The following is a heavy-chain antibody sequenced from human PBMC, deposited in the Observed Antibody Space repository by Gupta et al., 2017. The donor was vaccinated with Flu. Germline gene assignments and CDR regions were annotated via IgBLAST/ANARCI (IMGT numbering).Heavy chain of an antibody. CDR3: ANKELRPRP. CDR2: ISDSGDIS. Sequence: SSYGMSWVRQAPGKGLEWVSFISDSGDISYYADSVKGRFTISRDNSKDTLYLQMNSLRAEDTAVYYYANKELRPRPWGQGTLVTVSS. D-gene: IGHD1-7*01. V-gene: IGHV3-23*01. J-gene: IGHJ5*02. CDR1: SSYG.